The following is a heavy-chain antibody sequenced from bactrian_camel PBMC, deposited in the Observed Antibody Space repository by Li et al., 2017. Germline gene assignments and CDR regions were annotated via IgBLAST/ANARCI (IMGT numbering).Heavy chain of an antibody. CDR2: IATGGGVT. D-gene: IGHD5*01. V-gene: IGHV3S54*01. CDR3: VADVGCTGWDRGY. Sequence: HVQLVESGGGSVQAGGSLTLSCAASGITSSTNCIGWFRQAPGKEREGVATIATGGGVTYYADSVKGRFTISRDNAKNTLYLQMNSLVPEDTGIDYCVADVGCTGWDRGYWGQGTQVTVS. J-gene: IGHJ6*01. CDR1: GITSSTNC.